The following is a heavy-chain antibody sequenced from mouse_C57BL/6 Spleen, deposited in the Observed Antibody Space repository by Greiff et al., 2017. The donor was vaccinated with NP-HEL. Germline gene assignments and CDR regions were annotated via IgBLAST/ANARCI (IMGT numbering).Heavy chain of an antibody. CDR2: LNPNNGGT. CDR3: ARTPIFTTVNYFDF. CDR1: GYTFTDYN. J-gene: IGHJ2*01. V-gene: IGHV1-18*01. D-gene: IGHD1-1*01. Sequence: EVQLQQSGPELVKPGASVKIPCKASGYTFTDYNMDWVKQSHGKSLEWIGDLNPNNGGTIYNQKFKGQATLTVDNATSTAYMELRSQTSEDTAVYYCARTPIFTTVNYFDFWGQGTTLTVSS.